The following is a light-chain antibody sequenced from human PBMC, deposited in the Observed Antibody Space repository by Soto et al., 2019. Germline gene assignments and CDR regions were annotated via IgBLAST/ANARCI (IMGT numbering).Light chain of an antibody. Sequence: EIVLTQSPATLSLSPGERATLSCRASQSVSIYLAWYQQKPGQAPGLLIYDTSKRATGIPARFSGSGSGTDFTLTISILEPEDFAVYYCQQRSDWPRTFGQGTKLEVK. CDR3: QQRSDWPRT. V-gene: IGKV3-11*01. CDR1: QSVSIY. CDR2: DTS. J-gene: IGKJ2*01.